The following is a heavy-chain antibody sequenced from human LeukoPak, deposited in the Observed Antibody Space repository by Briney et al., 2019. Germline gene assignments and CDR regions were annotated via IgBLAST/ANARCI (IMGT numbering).Heavy chain of an antibody. D-gene: IGHD4-17*01. CDR1: GGSISSYY. V-gene: IGHV4-59*01. CDR2: IYYSGST. J-gene: IGHJ4*02. CDR3: ARAEVDGGYYFDY. Sequence: SETLSLTCTVSGGSISSYYWSWIRQPPGKGLEWIGYIYYSGSTNYNPSLKSRVTISVDTSKNQFSLKLSSVTAADTAVYYCARAEVDGGYYFDYWGQGTLVTVSS.